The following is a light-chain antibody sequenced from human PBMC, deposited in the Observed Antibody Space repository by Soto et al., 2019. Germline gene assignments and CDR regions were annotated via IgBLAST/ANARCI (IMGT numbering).Light chain of an antibody. Sequence: EIVMTQSPVTLSVSPGERVTLSCRASQSISDKSAWYQQKPGQAPRLLMFGASTRATGTPARFSGSGSGTDFTLTITGLQSEDFAVYYCQQYKSWPYTFGQGTKVDIK. CDR1: QSISDK. J-gene: IGKJ2*01. CDR2: GAS. CDR3: QQYKSWPYT. V-gene: IGKV3-15*01.